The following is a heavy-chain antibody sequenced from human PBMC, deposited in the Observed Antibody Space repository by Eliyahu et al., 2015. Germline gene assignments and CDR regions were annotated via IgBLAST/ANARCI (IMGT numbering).Heavy chain of an antibody. CDR2: IKYDGSEK. J-gene: IGHJ4*02. CDR1: DFTLGYYW. V-gene: IGHV3-7*04. D-gene: IGHD3-3*01. Sequence: EVQLVESGGGLVQPGGSLRLXCTASDFTLGYYWLSWVRQAPGEGPEWVANIKYDGSEKFYVDSVKGRCTISRDDARSSLFLQMDNLRVEDTAMYYCATERVRGYDNWGQGTLVTVSS. CDR3: ATERVRGYDN.